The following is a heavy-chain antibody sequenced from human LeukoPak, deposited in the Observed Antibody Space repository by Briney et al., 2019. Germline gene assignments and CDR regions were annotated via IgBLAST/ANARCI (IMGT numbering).Heavy chain of an antibody. D-gene: IGHD3-10*01. CDR2: IKQDGSEK. CDR3: ARDFFWSGPDYYMDV. J-gene: IGHJ6*03. V-gene: IGHV3-7*01. CDR1: GFTFSSYA. Sequence: GGSLRLSCAASGFTFSSYAMSWVRQAPGKGLEWVANIKQDGSEKYYVDSVKGRFTISRDNAKNSLYLQMNSLRAEDTAVYYCARDFFWSGPDYYMDVWGKGTTVTVSS.